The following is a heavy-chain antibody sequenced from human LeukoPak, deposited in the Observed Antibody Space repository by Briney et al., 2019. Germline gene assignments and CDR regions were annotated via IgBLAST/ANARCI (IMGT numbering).Heavy chain of an antibody. D-gene: IGHD4-17*01. CDR3: VRHKYITTVTPYDY. CDR1: GYNFTNYW. CDR2: IYPGDSDT. V-gene: IGHV5-51*01. J-gene: IGHJ4*02. Sequence: GESLKISCKGSGYNFTNYWIGWVRQMPGKGLEWMGIIYPGDSDTRYSPSFQGQVTISAGKSTSTAYLQWSSLKASDTALYYCVRHKYITTVTPYDYWGQGTLVTVSS.